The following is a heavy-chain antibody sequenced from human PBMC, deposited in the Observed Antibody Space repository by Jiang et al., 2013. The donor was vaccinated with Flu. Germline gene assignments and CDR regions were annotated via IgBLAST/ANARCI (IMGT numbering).Heavy chain of an antibody. J-gene: IGHJ3*02. D-gene: IGHD6-13*01. Sequence: VRQMPGKGLEWMGIIYPGDSDTRYSPSFQGQVTISADKSISTAYLQWSSLKASDTAMYYCARGSSSWPRFDAFDIWGQGTMVTVSS. CDR2: IYPGDSDT. CDR3: ARGSSSWPRFDAFDI. V-gene: IGHV5-51*01.